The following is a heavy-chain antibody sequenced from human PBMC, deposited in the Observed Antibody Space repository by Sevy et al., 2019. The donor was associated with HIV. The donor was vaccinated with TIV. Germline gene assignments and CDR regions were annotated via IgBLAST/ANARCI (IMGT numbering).Heavy chain of an antibody. CDR1: GFAPSTYG. D-gene: IGHD2-8*01. J-gene: IGHJ4*02. CDR2: IGYDGSNK. CDR3: ARDPRMYGDYLLAYFDY. Sequence: GGSLRLSCAASGFAPSTYGMHWVRQAPGKGLEWVAVIGYDGSNKYYADSVKGRFSISRDNSRNTLFLKMDSLRAEDTAVYYCARDPRMYGDYLLAYFDYWGQGTLVTVS. V-gene: IGHV3-33*01.